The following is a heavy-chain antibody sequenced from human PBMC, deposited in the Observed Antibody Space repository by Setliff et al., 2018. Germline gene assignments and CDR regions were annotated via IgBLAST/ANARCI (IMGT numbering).Heavy chain of an antibody. D-gene: IGHD3-10*01. J-gene: IGHJ5*02. CDR2: IYYSGST. CDR3: ARHHRGVIISWFDP. Sequence: ASETLSLTCSASGDSISTSSYYWGWIRQPPGKGLEWIGSIYYSGSTYYNPSLKSRVTISVDTSKNQFSLKLSSVTAADTAVYYCARHHRGVIISWFDPWGQGTLVTVSS. V-gene: IGHV4-39*01. CDR1: GDSISTSSYY.